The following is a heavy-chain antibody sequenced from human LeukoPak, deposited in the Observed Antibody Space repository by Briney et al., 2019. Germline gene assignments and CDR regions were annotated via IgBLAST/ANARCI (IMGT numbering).Heavy chain of an antibody. J-gene: IGHJ6*02. CDR1: GYTFTSYD. CDR3: ARDWSYDFWSGYPYYYYGMDV. CDR2: MNPNSGNT. D-gene: IGHD3-3*01. V-gene: IGHV1-8*01. Sequence: ASVKVSCKASGYTFTSYDFNWVRQATGQGPEWMGWMNPNSGNTGYAQKFQGRVTMTRDTSISTAYMELSSLRSEDTAVYYCARDWSYDFWSGYPYYYYGMDVWGQGTTVTVSS.